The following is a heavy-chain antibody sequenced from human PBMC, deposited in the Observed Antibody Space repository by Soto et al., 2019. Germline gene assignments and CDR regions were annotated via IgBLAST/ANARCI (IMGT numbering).Heavy chain of an antibody. D-gene: IGHD3-22*01. Sequence: ASVKVSCKASGYSFTTSGIFWVRQAPGQGLEWMGWISPYNGKTNYAQNLQGRVSMTTDTSTTTAYMELRSLRSDDTAVYYCARPYDSSQSPRFDYWGQGALVTASS. CDR2: ISPYNGKT. V-gene: IGHV1-18*01. J-gene: IGHJ4*02. CDR1: GYSFTTSG. CDR3: ARPYDSSQSPRFDY.